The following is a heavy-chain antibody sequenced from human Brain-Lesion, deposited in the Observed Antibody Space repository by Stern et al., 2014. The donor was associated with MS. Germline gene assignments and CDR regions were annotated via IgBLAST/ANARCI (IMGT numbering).Heavy chain of an antibody. Sequence: VQLVESGPGLVKPSGTLSLTCAVSGGSISSSNWWSWVRQSPGKGLEWIGESDHSGRTIYNPSLKSRVTASEDKSKNRFSLNLRSVTAADTAVYFCARFPASRPHVFDSWGQGTLVTVSS. CDR3: ARFPASRPHVFDS. J-gene: IGHJ4*02. D-gene: IGHD6-13*01. CDR2: SDHSGRT. V-gene: IGHV4-4*02. CDR1: GGSISSSNW.